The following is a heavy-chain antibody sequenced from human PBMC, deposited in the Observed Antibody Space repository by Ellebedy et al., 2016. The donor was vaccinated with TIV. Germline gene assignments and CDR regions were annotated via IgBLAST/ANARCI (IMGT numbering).Heavy chain of an antibody. V-gene: IGHV4-38-2*02. D-gene: IGHD2-15*01. J-gene: IGHJ5*01. Sequence: MPSETLSLTCTVSGYSISTGSYWGWLRQPPGKGLEWIGTISHSGTTYYNPSLESRVSMSIDTSKNQFSLRLTSVTAADTAVYYCAKDTQIWWFVSWGQGTLVTVSS. CDR1: GYSISTGSY. CDR2: ISHSGTT. CDR3: AKDTQIWWFVS.